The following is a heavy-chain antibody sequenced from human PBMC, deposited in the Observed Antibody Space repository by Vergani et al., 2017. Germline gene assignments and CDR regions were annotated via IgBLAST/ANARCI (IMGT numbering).Heavy chain of an antibody. V-gene: IGHV1-2*02. CDR2: INPNSGGT. CDR1: GYTFTGYY. D-gene: IGHD4-17*01. J-gene: IGHJ4*02. Sequence: QVQLVQSGAEVKKPGASVKVSCKASGYTFTGYYMHWVRQAPGQGLEWMGWINPNSGGTNYAQKFQGRVTMTRDTSISTAYMELSRLRSDDTAVYYCAKDDYGDYHPLFLDYWGQGTLVTVSS. CDR3: AKDDYGDYHPLFLDY.